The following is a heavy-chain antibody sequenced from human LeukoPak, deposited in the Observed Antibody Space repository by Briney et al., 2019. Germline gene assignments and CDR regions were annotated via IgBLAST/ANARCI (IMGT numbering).Heavy chain of an antibody. Sequence: SETLSLTCTVSGVSISSYYWSWIRQPPGKGLEGMGYVYYSGSTNYNPSLKSRVTISVDTSKNQFSLRLSSVTAADTAVYYCARERRDGYKVYFDYWGQGSLVTVSS. CDR1: GVSISSYY. D-gene: IGHD5-24*01. J-gene: IGHJ4*02. V-gene: IGHV4-59*01. CDR2: VYYSGST. CDR3: ARERRDGYKVYFDY.